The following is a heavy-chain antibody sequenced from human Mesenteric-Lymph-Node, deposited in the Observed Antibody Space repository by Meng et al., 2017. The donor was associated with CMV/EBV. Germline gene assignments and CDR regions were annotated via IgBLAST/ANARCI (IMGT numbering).Heavy chain of an antibody. Sequence: GESLKISCQGSGYNFATFWIGWVRQVPGKGLEWMGLFFPGDSESRYSPSFRGQVTISADKSTSTAYLQWHSLKASDTATYYCVTQTGLGNDAYDIWGQGTMVTVSS. J-gene: IGHJ3*02. CDR2: FFPGDSES. V-gene: IGHV5-51*01. D-gene: IGHD3/OR15-3a*01. CDR3: VTQTGLGNDAYDI. CDR1: GYNFATFW.